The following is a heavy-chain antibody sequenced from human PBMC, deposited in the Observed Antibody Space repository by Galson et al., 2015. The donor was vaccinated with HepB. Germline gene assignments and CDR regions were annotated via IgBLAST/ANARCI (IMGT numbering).Heavy chain of an antibody. J-gene: IGHJ4*02. V-gene: IGHV4-39*01. CDR1: GGSISSSSYY. CDR3: ARRGSSGWGEGDYYFDY. Sequence: TLSLACTVSGGSISSSSYYWGWIRQPPGKGLEWIGSIYYSGSTYYNPSLKSRVTISVDTSKNQFSLKLSSVTAADTAVYYCARRGSSGWGEGDYYFDYWGQGTLVTVSS. D-gene: IGHD6-19*01. CDR2: IYYSGST.